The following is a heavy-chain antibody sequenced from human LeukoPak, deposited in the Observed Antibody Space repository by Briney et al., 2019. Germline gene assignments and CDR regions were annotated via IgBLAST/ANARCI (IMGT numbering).Heavy chain of an antibody. CDR2: IYYSGNT. D-gene: IGHD1-26*01. CDR3: ARHQYSWSYYHY. CDR1: GGSVSISSYF. Sequence: SETLSLTCHVSGGSVSISSYFWGWIRQPPGKGLEWIGSIYYSGNTYYNPSLKSRVTISIDTSKNQFSLRLTSVTAADTAVYYCARHQYSWSYYHYWGQETLVTVSS. V-gene: IGHV4-39*01. J-gene: IGHJ4*02.